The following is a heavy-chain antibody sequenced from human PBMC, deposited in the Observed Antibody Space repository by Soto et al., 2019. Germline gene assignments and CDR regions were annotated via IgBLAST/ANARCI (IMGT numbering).Heavy chain of an antibody. CDR2: IYYSGST. Sequence: SETLSLTCTVSGGSISSGGYYWSWIRQHPGKGLEWIGYIYYSGSTYYNPSLKSRVTISVDTSKNQFSLKLSSVTAADTAVYYCARYEPDSSGYYSGFDYWGQGTLVTVSS. D-gene: IGHD3-22*01. CDR1: GGSISSGGYY. CDR3: ARYEPDSSGYYSGFDY. J-gene: IGHJ4*02. V-gene: IGHV4-31*03.